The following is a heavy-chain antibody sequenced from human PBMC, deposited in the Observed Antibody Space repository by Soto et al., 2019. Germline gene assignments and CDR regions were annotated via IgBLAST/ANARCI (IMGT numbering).Heavy chain of an antibody. J-gene: IGHJ6*02. CDR2: IIPIFGTA. CDR3: ARGRRYYEFWSGYFEPRQYYYYGMDV. D-gene: IGHD3-3*01. Sequence: SVKVSCKASGGTFSSYAISWVRQAPGQGLDWMGGIIPIFGTANYAQKFQGRVTITADESTSTAYMELSSLRSEDTAVYYCARGRRYYEFWSGYFEPRQYYYYGMDVWGQGTTVTVSS. V-gene: IGHV1-69*13. CDR1: GGTFSSYA.